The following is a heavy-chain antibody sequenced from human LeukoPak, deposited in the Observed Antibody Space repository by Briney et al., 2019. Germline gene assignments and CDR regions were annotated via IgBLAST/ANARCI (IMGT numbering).Heavy chain of an antibody. J-gene: IGHJ4*02. CDR1: GGSISSGGYY. Sequence: KPSETLSLTCTVSGGSISSGGYYWSWIRQHPGKGLEWIGYIYYSGSTYYNPSLKSRVTISVDTSKNQFSLKLSSVTAADTAVYYCARGTEDIVLMVYAIGYYFDYWGQGTLATVSS. CDR2: IYYSGST. D-gene: IGHD2-8*01. CDR3: ARGTEDIVLMVYAIGYYFDY. V-gene: IGHV4-31*03.